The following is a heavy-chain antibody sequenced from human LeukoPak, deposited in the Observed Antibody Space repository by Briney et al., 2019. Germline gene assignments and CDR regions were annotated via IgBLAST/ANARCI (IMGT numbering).Heavy chain of an antibody. CDR1: GFTFSSYG. J-gene: IGHJ4*02. CDR3: LSRSWYGEDY. CDR2: ISYDGSNK. Sequence: GGSLRLSCAASGFTFSSYGMHWVRQAPGKGLEWVAVISYDGSNKYYADSVKGRFTISRDNSKNTLYLQMNSLRAEDTAVYYCLSRSWYGEDYWGQGTLVTVSS. V-gene: IGHV3-30*03. D-gene: IGHD6-13*01.